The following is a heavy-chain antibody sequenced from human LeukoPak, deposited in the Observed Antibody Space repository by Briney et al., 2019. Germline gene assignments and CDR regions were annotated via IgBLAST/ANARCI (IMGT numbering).Heavy chain of an antibody. D-gene: IGHD3-9*01. Sequence: QTGGSLRLSCAASGFTFSSYSMNWVRQAPGKGLEWVSGISGSGTNTYYADSVKGRFTISRDNSKHTMYLQMNSLRAEDTAVYFCAKDRDFLTGYYPYFDYWGQGNLVTVFS. J-gene: IGHJ4*02. CDR3: AKDRDFLTGYYPYFDY. CDR2: ISGSGTNT. V-gene: IGHV3-23*01. CDR1: GFTFSSYS.